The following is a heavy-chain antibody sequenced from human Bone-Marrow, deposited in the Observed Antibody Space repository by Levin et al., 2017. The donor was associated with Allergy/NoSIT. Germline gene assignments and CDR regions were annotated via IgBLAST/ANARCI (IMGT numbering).Heavy chain of an antibody. Sequence: PGGSLRLSCAASGFTFSTYGMHWVRQAPGKGLEWVAFISYDGGKKYYADSVKGRITISRDTSENTLSLQLNSLRAEDTAVYYCAKDRIDHCTATTCYSAFDVWGQGTMVAVSS. D-gene: IGHD2-2*01. J-gene: IGHJ3*01. V-gene: IGHV3-30*18. CDR2: ISYDGGKK. CDR1: GFTFSTYG. CDR3: AKDRIDHCTATTCYSAFDV.